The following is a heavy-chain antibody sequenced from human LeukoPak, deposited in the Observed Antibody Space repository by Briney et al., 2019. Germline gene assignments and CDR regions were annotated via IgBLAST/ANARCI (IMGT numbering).Heavy chain of an antibody. CDR1: GGPISSYY. V-gene: IGHV4-59*08. CDR2: IYYSGST. Sequence: KSSETLSLTCTVSGGPISSYYWSWLRQPPGKELEWIGYIYYSGSTNYNPSLKSRVTISVDTSKNQFSLKLSSVTAADTAVYYYARSGRYFDWLLATNYFDYWGRGTLVTVSS. D-gene: IGHD3-9*01. J-gene: IGHJ4*02. CDR3: ARSGRYFDWLLATNYFDY.